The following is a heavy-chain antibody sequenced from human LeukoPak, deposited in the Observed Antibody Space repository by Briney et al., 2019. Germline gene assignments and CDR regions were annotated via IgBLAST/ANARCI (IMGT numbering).Heavy chain of an antibody. CDR2: ISYDGSNT. CDR1: GFTFSNYA. Sequence: PGGSLRLSCAASGFTFSNYAMHWVRQAPGKGLEWVAVISYDGSNTYYADSVKGRFTISRDNSKNTLYLQMNSLRVEDTTVYYCARPQWSYSLTAGAFDIWGQGTMVTVSS. J-gene: IGHJ3*02. D-gene: IGHD2-15*01. V-gene: IGHV3-30*04. CDR3: ARPQWSYSLTAGAFDI.